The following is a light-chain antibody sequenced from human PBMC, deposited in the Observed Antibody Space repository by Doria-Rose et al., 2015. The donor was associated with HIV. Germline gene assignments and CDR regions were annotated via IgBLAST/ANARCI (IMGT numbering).Light chain of an antibody. CDR1: QSLLYTSKNY. J-gene: IGKJ3*01. Sequence: DIRMTQSPESLGMSLGVRATLNCKSNQSLLYTSKNYLAWYQQKPGQPPKLLIYWASTRQSGVPARFSGSGSGTDFTLTISSLEAEDVAVYYCQQYYDTPSFGPGTTVGIK. CDR2: WAS. V-gene: IGKV4-1*01. CDR3: QQYYDTPS.